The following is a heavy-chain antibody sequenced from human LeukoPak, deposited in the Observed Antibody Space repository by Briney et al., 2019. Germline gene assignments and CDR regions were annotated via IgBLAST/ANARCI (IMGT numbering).Heavy chain of an antibody. CDR2: IWYDGSNK. Sequence: GGSLRLSCAASGLSLTTHGMHWVRQAPGKGLEWVAVIWYDGSNKYYADSVKGRFTISRDNSKNTLYLQMNSLRAEDTAVYYCASVYSYGWFDYWGQGTLVTVSS. V-gene: IGHV3-33*01. J-gene: IGHJ5*01. CDR1: GLSLTTHG. CDR3: ASVYSYGWFDY. D-gene: IGHD5-18*01.